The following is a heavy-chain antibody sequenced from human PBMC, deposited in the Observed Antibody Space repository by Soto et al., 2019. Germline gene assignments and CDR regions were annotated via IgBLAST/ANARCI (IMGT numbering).Heavy chain of an antibody. CDR3: ARDTPVATGFDY. Sequence: SETLSLTCTVSGGSITSYFWTWIRQPPGKGLEWIGYIYHRGNTNYNPSLKSRVTFSADTSKNQFSLKLSSVTAADTAVYYCARDTPVATGFDYWGQGTLVTVSS. CDR1: GGSITSYF. CDR2: IYHRGNT. V-gene: IGHV4-59*01. D-gene: IGHD5-12*01. J-gene: IGHJ4*02.